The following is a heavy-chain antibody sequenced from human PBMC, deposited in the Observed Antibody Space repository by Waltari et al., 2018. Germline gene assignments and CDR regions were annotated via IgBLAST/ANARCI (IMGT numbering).Heavy chain of an antibody. CDR1: GFTFSSYE. CDR2: ISSSGSTI. J-gene: IGHJ4*02. V-gene: IGHV3-48*03. CDR3: ARAGELERFFFDY. D-gene: IGHD1-1*01. Sequence: EVQLVESGGGLVQPGGSLRLSCAASGFTFSSYEMNWVRQAPGKGLEWVSYISSSGSTIYYADSGKGRFTISRDNAKNSLYLQMNSLRAEDTAVYYCARAGELERFFFDYWGQGTLVTVSS.